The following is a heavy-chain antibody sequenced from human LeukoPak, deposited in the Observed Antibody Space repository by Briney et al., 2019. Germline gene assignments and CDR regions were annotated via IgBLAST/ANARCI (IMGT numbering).Heavy chain of an antibody. CDR3: ASTMVDYCSGGSCQGFDP. D-gene: IGHD2-15*01. CDR2: ISYDGSNK. J-gene: IGHJ5*02. Sequence: GRSLRLSCAASGFTFSSYAMHWVRQAPGKGLEWVAVISYDGSNKYYADSVKGRFTISRDNSKNTLYLPMNSLRAEDTAVYYCASTMVDYCSGGSCQGFDPWGQGTLVTVSS. CDR1: GFTFSSYA. V-gene: IGHV3-30*04.